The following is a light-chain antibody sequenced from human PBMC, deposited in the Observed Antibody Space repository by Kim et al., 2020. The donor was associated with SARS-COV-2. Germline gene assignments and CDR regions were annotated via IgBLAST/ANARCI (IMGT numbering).Light chain of an antibody. V-gene: IGLV4-69*01. CDR2: LNSDGSH. J-gene: IGLJ2*01. CDR1: SGHRRYA. Sequence: GASVKLSCTLSSGHRRYAIAWHQQQPEKGPRYLMKLNSDGSHSKGDGIPDRFSGSSSGAERYLTISSLQSEDEADYYCQTWGTGVVFGGGTQLTVL. CDR3: QTWGTGVV.